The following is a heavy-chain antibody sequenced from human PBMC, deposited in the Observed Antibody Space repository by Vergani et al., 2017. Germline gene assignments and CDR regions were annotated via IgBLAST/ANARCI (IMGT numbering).Heavy chain of an antibody. D-gene: IGHD3-22*01. CDR2: INPIFGTA. CDR1: GGTFSSYA. V-gene: IGHV1-69*12. Sequence: QVQLVQSGAEVKKPGSSVKVSCKASGGTFSSYAISWVRQAPGQGLEWMGGINPIFGTANYAQKFQGRVTITEDESTSTAYMALSRLRSEDTAVYYCARGGSYYYDSSHLWYFDLWGRGTLVTVSS. CDR3: ARGGSYYYDSSHLWYFDL. J-gene: IGHJ2*01.